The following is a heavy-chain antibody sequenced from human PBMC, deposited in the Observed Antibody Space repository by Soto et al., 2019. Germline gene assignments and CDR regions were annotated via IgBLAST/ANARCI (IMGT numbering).Heavy chain of an antibody. CDR3: AVMLYYYGSGSSGYYFDY. CDR2: ISSSGSTI. J-gene: IGHJ4*02. V-gene: IGHV3-11*01. D-gene: IGHD3-10*01. CDR1: GFTFSDYY. Sequence: GGSLRLSCAASGFTFSDYYMSWIRQAPGKGLEWVSYISSSGSTIYYADSVKGRFTISRDNAKNSLYLQMNSLRAEDTAVYYCAVMLYYYGSGSSGYYFDYWGQGTLVTVSS.